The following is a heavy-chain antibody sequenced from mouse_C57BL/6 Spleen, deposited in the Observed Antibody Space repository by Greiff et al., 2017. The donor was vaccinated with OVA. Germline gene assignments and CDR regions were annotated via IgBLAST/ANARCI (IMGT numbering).Heavy chain of an antibody. CDR1: GFTFSSYA. Sequence: EVKLVESGGGLVKPGGSLKLSCAASGFTFSSYAMSWVRQTPEKRLEWVATISDGGSYTYYPDNVKGRFTISRDNAKNNLYLQMSHLKSEDTAMYYCARDQGLWGYDPYYFDYWGQGTTLTVSS. J-gene: IGHJ2*01. CDR3: ARDQGLWGYDPYYFDY. D-gene: IGHD2-2*01. V-gene: IGHV5-4*01. CDR2: ISDGGSYT.